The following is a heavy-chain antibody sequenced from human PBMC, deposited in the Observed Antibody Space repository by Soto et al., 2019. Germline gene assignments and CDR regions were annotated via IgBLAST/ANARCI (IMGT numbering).Heavy chain of an antibody. CDR2: INPSGGST. J-gene: IGHJ3*02. CDR1: GYTFTSYA. Sequence: ASVKVSCKASGYTFTSYAMHWVRQAPGQGLEWMGIINPSGGSTSYAQKFQGRVTMTRDTSTSTVYMELSSLRSEDTAVYYCARATYYYDSSGYGGAFDIWGQGTMVTVSS. V-gene: IGHV1-46*03. CDR3: ARATYYYDSSGYGGAFDI. D-gene: IGHD3-22*01.